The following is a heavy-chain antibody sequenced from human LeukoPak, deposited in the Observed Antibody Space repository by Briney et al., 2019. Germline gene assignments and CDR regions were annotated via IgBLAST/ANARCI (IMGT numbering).Heavy chain of an antibody. V-gene: IGHV1-2*02. Sequence: ASVKVSCKASGGTFSSYAISWVRQAPGQGLEWMGWINPNSGGTNYAQKFQGRVTMTRDTSISTAYMELSRLRSDDTAVYYCATRVVPAVLDAFDIWGQGTMVTVSS. D-gene: IGHD2-2*01. CDR1: GGTFSSYA. CDR3: ATRVVPAVLDAFDI. J-gene: IGHJ3*02. CDR2: INPNSGGT.